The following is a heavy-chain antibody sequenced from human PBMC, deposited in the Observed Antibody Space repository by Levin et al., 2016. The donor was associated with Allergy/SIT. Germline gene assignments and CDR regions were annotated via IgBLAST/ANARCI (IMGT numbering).Heavy chain of an antibody. D-gene: IGHD2-2*01. Sequence: SETLSLTCAVSGGSISSSNWWSWVRQPPGKGLEWIGEIYHSGSTNYNPSLKSRVTISVDKSKNQFSLKLSSVTAADTAVYYCATKCGSTSCLDAFDIWGQGTMVTVSS. CDR2: IYHSGST. CDR3: ATKCGSTSCLDAFDI. V-gene: IGHV4-4*02. CDR1: GGSISSSNW. J-gene: IGHJ3*02.